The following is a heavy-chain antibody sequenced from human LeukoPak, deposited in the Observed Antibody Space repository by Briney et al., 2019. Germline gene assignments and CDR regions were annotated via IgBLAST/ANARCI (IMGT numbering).Heavy chain of an antibody. Sequence: GGSLRLSCAASGFTFSSYAMSWVRQAPGKGLEWVSAISGSGGSTYYADSVKGRFTISRDNSKNTLYLQMNSLRAEDTAVYYCAKDWVYYYDSSGPYYFDYWGQGILVTVSS. CDR2: ISGSGGST. V-gene: IGHV3-23*01. J-gene: IGHJ4*02. CDR3: AKDWVYYYDSSGPYYFDY. D-gene: IGHD3-22*01. CDR1: GFTFSSYA.